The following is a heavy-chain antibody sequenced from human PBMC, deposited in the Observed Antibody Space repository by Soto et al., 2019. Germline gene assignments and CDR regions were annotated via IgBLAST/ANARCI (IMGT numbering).Heavy chain of an antibody. CDR2: MSGSSSTT. V-gene: IGHV3-23*01. D-gene: IGHD1-26*01. J-gene: IGHJ4*02. Sequence: EVRLLESGGGLVKPGGSLRLSCATSGLTFSNYAMSWVRQAPGGGLEWVSSMSGSSSTTYYADSVRGRFTISRDRSKNTLYLQMSSLRAEDTALYYCAVDPNWEWGYWGPGTLVTVSS. CDR1: GLTFSNYA. CDR3: AVDPNWEWGY.